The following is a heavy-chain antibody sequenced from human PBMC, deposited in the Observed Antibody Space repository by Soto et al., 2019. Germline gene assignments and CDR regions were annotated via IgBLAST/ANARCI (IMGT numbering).Heavy chain of an antibody. J-gene: IGHJ4*02. D-gene: IGHD3-9*01. Sequence: SETLSLTCTVSGGSISSGGYYWSWIRQHPGKGLEWIGYIYYSGSTYYNPSLKSRVTISVDTSKNQFSLKLSSVTAADTAVYYCARGPYYDILTGYYTPFDYWGQGTLVTVSS. CDR2: IYYSGST. CDR1: GGSISSGGYY. CDR3: ARGPYYDILTGYYTPFDY. V-gene: IGHV4-31*03.